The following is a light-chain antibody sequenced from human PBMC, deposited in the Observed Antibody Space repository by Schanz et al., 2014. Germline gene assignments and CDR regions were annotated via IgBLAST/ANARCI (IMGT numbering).Light chain of an antibody. CDR1: QSVSSN. J-gene: IGKJ1*01. Sequence: EILMTQSPATLSVSPGERATLSCRASQSVSSNLAWYQQKPGQAPKLLIYGASTRATGIPARFSGSGSGTEFTLTISSLQSEDFAVYYCQQYGSSPWTFGQGTKLEI. V-gene: IGKV3-15*01. CDR2: GAS. CDR3: QQYGSSPWT.